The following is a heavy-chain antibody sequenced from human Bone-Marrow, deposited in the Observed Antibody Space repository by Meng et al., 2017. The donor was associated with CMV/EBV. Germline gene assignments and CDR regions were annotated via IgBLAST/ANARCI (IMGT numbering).Heavy chain of an antibody. CDR1: GFTFSSYA. D-gene: IGHD6-19*01. Sequence: QVQLVEAGGGLVQPGRALRLSCAASGFTFSSYAMHWVRQAPGKGLEWVAVISYDGSNKYYADSVKGRFTISRDNSKNTLYLQMNSLRAEDTAVYYCARDPSTGYFDYWGQGTLVTVSS. CDR2: ISYDGSNK. CDR3: ARDPSTGYFDY. J-gene: IGHJ4*02. V-gene: IGHV3-30-3*01.